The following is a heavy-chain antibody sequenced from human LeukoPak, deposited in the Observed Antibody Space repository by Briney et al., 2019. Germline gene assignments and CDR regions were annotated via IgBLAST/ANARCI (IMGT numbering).Heavy chain of an antibody. D-gene: IGHD1-26*01. CDR2: ISGSGGST. Sequence: PGGSLRLSCAASGFTFSNYGMSWVRQAPGKGLEWVSAISGSGGSTYYADSVKGRFTISRDNSKNTLFLQMNSLRAEDTAVYYCAKQRFSGTWWGQGTLVTVSS. J-gene: IGHJ4*02. CDR3: AKQRFSGTW. V-gene: IGHV3-23*01. CDR1: GFTFSNYG.